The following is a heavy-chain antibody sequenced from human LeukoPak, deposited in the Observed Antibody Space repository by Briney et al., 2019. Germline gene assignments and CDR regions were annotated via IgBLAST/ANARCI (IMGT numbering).Heavy chain of an antibody. CDR1: GYRFTAYS. D-gene: IGHD3-16*01. Sequence: ASVKVSCKASGYRFTAYSMHWDRQAPGLGLEWMGWINPNSGDTKNAQNFQGRVTMTRDTSISTVYMELSSLRSDDTAVFYCARASGGGQTSFDIWGQGTVVTVSS. CDR3: ARASGGGQTSFDI. V-gene: IGHV1-2*02. J-gene: IGHJ3*02. CDR2: INPNSGDT.